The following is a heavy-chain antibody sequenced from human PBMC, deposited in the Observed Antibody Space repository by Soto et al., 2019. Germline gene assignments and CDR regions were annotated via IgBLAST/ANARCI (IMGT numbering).Heavy chain of an antibody. Sequence: AGGSLRLSCAASGFTFSSYVMSCIRQAPGKGLEWVSTVTSGDTTFYADSVQGRFTISRDNSRNTLHLQMNNLGAEDTGVYYCANRVLGSSRLHHLDYWGQGALVTVSS. CDR3: ANRVLGSSRLHHLDY. CDR1: GFTFSSYV. V-gene: IGHV3-23*01. D-gene: IGHD1-26*01. CDR2: VTSGDTT. J-gene: IGHJ4*02.